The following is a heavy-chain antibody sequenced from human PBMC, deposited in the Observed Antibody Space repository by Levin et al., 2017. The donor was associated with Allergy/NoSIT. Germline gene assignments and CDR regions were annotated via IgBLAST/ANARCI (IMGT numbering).Heavy chain of an antibody. Sequence: EASVKVSCKASGYTFTSYAMHWVRQAPGQRLEWMGWINAGNGNTKYSQKFQGRVTITRDTSASTAYMELSSLRSEDTAVYYCARLRSRGSYPDYWGQGTLVTVSS. CDR2: INAGNGNT. V-gene: IGHV1-3*01. CDR3: ARLRSRGSYPDY. D-gene: IGHD1-26*01. J-gene: IGHJ4*02. CDR1: GYTFTSYA.